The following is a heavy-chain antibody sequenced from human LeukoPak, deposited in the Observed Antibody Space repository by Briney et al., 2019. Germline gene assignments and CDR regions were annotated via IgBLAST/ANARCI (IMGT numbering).Heavy chain of an antibody. J-gene: IGHJ5*02. CDR3: ARAYQLLYAWFDP. V-gene: IGHV4-31*03. CDR1: GGSISSGGYY. D-gene: IGHD2-2*02. Sequence: SETLSLTCTVSGGSISSGGYYWSWIRQHPGKGLEWIGYIYYSGSTYYNPSLKSRVTISVDTSKNQLSLKLSSVTAADTAVYYCARAYQLLYAWFDPWGQGTLVTVSS. CDR2: IYYSGST.